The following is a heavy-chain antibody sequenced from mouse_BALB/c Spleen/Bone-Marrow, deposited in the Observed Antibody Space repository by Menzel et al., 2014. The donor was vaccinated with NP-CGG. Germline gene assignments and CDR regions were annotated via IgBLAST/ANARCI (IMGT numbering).Heavy chain of an antibody. Sequence: VQLQESGAELARPGASVKLSCKASGYTFTSYWMQWVKQRPGQGLEWIGAIYPGDGDTRYTQKFKGKATSTADKSSSTAYMQLSSLASEDSAVYYCARSEGNYAMDYWGQGTSVTVSS. CDR3: ARSEGNYAMDY. J-gene: IGHJ4*01. CDR1: GYTFTSYW. CDR2: IYPGDGDT. V-gene: IGHV1-87*01.